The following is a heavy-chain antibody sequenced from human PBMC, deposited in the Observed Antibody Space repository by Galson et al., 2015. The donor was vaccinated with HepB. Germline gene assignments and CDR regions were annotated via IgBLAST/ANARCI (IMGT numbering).Heavy chain of an antibody. D-gene: IGHD1-26*01. Sequence: SVKVSCKASGYIFTNYYMHWVRQAPGQGLDWMGIINPNGGSTRYAQKFQGRVTMTRDTSTSTLYMELSGLRSEDTAMYYCASGVTMGVYYYYGADVWGQGTTVTVSS. CDR3: ASGVTMGVYYYYGADV. J-gene: IGHJ6*02. CDR1: GYIFTNYY. V-gene: IGHV1-46*01. CDR2: INPNGGST.